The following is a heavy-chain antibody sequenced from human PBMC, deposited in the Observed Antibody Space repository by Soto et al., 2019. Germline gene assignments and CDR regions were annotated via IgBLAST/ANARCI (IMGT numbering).Heavy chain of an antibody. D-gene: IGHD2-15*01. V-gene: IGHV4-34*01. CDR1: GGSFSGYY. CDR2: INHSGST. Sequence: SETLSLTCAVYGGSFSGYYWSWIRQPPGKGLEWIGEINHSGSTNYNPSLKSRVTISVDTSKNQFSLKLSSVTAADTAVYYCARVVVVVVAFTWFDPWGQGTLVTVSS. CDR3: ARVVVVVVAFTWFDP. J-gene: IGHJ5*02.